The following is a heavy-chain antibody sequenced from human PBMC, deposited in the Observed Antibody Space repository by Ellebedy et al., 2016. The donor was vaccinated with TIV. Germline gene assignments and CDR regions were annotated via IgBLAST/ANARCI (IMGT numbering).Heavy chain of an antibody. D-gene: IGHD3-16*01. J-gene: IGHJ3*02. Sequence: SVKVSXKASRGTFSSYAISWVRQAPGQGLEWMGGIIPIFGTANYAQKFQGRVTITADKSTSTAYMELSSLRSEDTAVYYCARGGGETDDAFDIWGQGTMVTVSS. CDR3: ARGGGETDDAFDI. CDR2: IIPIFGTA. V-gene: IGHV1-69*06. CDR1: RGTFSSYA.